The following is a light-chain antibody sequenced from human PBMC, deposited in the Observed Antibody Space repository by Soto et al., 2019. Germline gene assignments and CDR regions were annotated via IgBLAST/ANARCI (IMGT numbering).Light chain of an antibody. V-gene: IGKV3-15*01. CDR3: QQYYNWPPYT. CDR1: QNVDTN. J-gene: IGKJ2*01. CDR2: GSS. Sequence: VMTQSPATLSVSPGDRATLSCRASQNVDTNVAWYQQKPGQAPRLLVHGSSTRATGIPARFTGTGSGTDFTLTISGLQSDDFAVYYCQQYYNWPPYTFGQGTNLQI.